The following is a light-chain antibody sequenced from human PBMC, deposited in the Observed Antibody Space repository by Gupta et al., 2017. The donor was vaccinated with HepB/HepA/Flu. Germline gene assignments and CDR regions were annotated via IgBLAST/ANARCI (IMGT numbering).Light chain of an antibody. V-gene: IGKV3-15*01. J-gene: IGKJ4*01. CDR2: DAS. CDR1: QSVGSN. CDR3: QQHFNSPPFT. Sequence: EIVMTQSPPTLSVSPGERATRSCWASQSVGSNLAWYQQKPGQAPRLPINDASTKATGVPDRFCGSGCGKEFTLTISRRQSEDYAVYYCQQHFNSPPFTFGGGTKV.